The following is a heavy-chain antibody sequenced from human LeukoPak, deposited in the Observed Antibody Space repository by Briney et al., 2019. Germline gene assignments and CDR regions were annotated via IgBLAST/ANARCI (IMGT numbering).Heavy chain of an antibody. D-gene: IGHD4-17*01. Sequence: SETLSLTCAVYGGSFSGYYWSWIRQPPGKGLEWIGEINHSGSTNYNPSLKSRVTISVDTSKNQFSLKLSSVTAADTAVYYCARVSGDSSHFDYWGQGTLVTVSS. V-gene: IGHV4-34*01. CDR3: ARVSGDSSHFDY. CDR1: GGSFSGYY. J-gene: IGHJ4*02. CDR2: INHSGST.